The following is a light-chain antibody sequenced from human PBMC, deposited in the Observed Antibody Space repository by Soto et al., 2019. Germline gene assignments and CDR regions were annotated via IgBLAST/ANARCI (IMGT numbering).Light chain of an antibody. CDR1: QSISRY. J-gene: IGKJ4*01. CDR2: AAS. V-gene: IGKV1-39*01. Sequence: DIQMTQSPSSLSASVGDRVTIACRASQSISRYLNWYQHKPGKAPNLLIYAASSLKPGVPSRFSGSGSGTDFTLTISSLQPEHFATYYCQQTYSIPLTFGGGTKVEI. CDR3: QQTYSIPLT.